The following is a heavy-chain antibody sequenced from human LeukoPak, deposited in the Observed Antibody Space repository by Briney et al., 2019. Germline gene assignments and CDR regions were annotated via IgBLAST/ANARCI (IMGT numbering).Heavy chain of an antibody. V-gene: IGHV3-21*01. CDR3: ARLSLTRGYSGYLDY. CDR2: ISSSSSYI. J-gene: IGHJ4*02. Sequence: GGSLRLSCAASGFAFSSYSMNWVRQAPGKGLEWVSSISSSSSYIYYADSVKGRFTISRDNAKNSLYLQMNSLRAEDTAVYYCARLSLTRGYSGYLDYWGQGTLVTVSS. CDR1: GFAFSSYS. D-gene: IGHD5-12*01.